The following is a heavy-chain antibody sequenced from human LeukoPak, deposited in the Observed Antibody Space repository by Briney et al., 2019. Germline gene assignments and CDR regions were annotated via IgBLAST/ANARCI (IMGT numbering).Heavy chain of an antibody. CDR2: INVSGGST. CDR1: GFTFTSAW. J-gene: IGHJ6*02. CDR3: AKYGRSGYASGMDV. V-gene: IGHV3-23*01. D-gene: IGHD3-22*01. Sequence: GGSLRLSCAASGFTFTSAWMTWVRQAPGKGLEWVSTINVSGGSTYYADSVKGRFTISRDNSKNTLYLQMNSLRTEDTAVYYCAKYGRSGYASGMDVWGQGTTVTVSS.